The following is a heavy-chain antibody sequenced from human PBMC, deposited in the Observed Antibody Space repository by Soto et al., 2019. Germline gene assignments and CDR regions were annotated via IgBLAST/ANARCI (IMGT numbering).Heavy chain of an antibody. J-gene: IGHJ4*02. CDR1: GGSFSGYY. Sequence: QVQLQQWGAGLLKPSETLSLTCAVYGGSFSGYYWSWIRQPPGKGLEWIGEINHSGSTNYNPTLKSRVTISVATSKNQFSLKLISVTAADTAVYYCARGLGCIDYWGQGTLVTVSS. D-gene: IGHD1-26*01. CDR3: ARGLGCIDY. CDR2: INHSGST. V-gene: IGHV4-34*01.